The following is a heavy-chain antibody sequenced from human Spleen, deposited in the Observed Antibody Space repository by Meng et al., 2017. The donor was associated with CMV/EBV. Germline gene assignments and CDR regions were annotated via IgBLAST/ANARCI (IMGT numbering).Heavy chain of an antibody. V-gene: IGHV1-8*01. CDR3: ARDLYYDILTGYSTRGGMDV. CDR1: GYTFTSCD. CDR2: MNPNNSNT. J-gene: IGHJ6*02. Sequence: ASVKVSCKASGYTFTSCDINWVRQAAGQGLEWMGWMNPNNSNTVYAQKFQGRITITRNTSISTAYMDLSSLRSEDTAVYYCARDLYYDILTGYSTRGGMDVWGQGTTVTVSS. D-gene: IGHD3-9*01.